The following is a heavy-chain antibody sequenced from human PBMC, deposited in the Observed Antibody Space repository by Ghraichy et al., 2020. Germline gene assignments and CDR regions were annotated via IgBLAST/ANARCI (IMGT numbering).Heavy chain of an antibody. J-gene: IGHJ4*02. V-gene: IGHV3-15*01. CDR3: TTGMTSGQNF. D-gene: IGHD1-14*01. CDR1: GFIFSKAC. CDR2: IKSKTDGGAT. Sequence: GSLRLSCAASGFIFSKACMNWVRQAPGKGLEWIGRIKSKTDGGATEYAAPLKDRFTISRDDSENTLYLQMNSLKTEDTAVYFCTTGMTSGQNFWGQGTLVTVSS.